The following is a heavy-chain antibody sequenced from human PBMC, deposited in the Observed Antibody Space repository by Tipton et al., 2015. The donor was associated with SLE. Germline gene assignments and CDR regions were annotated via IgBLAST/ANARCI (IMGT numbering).Heavy chain of an antibody. CDR1: GYTFTNYD. V-gene: IGHV1-8*02. J-gene: IGHJ6*02. CDR2: MNPNSDAT. CDR3: ARGGGLDV. Sequence: QSGPEVKEPGASVKVSCKTSGYTFTNYDINWVRQATGQGLEWMGWMNPNSDATDYAQKFQGRVTMTRDTSINTAYMELSSLRSDDTAVYYCARGGGLDVWGQGTTVTVYS.